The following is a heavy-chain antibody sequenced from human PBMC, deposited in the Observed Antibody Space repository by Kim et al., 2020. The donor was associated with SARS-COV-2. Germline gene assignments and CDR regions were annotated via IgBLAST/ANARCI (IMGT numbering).Heavy chain of an antibody. D-gene: IGHD3-3*01. CDR2: IYSGGTA. J-gene: IGHJ6*02. CDR3: GCAEDWSVSQYYGVDV. V-gene: IGHV3-66*02. Sequence: GGSLRLSCVASGFTVSSNYMTWIRQAPGKGLECVSLIYSGGTAYYADSVKGRFTISRDNSKNTVYLQMNSLRPADTAVYYCGCAEDWSVSQYYGVDVWGQGTTVTVSS. CDR1: GFTVSSNY.